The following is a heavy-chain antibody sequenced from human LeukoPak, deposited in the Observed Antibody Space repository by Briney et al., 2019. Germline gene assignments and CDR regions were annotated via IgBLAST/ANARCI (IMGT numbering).Heavy chain of an antibody. CDR3: ASYYYDSSGISTGIDP. D-gene: IGHD3-22*01. CDR2: IYYSGTS. Sequence: SETLSLTCTVSGGSISSYYWGWIRQTPGKGLEWIGTIYYSGTSYYNPSLKSRVTISVDTSKNQFSLKLSSVTAADTAVYYCASYYYDSSGISTGIDPWGQGTLVTVSS. CDR1: GGSISSYY. V-gene: IGHV4-39*01. J-gene: IGHJ5*02.